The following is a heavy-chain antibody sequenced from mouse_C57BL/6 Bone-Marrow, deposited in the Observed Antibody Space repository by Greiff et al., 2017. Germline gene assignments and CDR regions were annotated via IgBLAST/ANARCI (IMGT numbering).Heavy chain of an antibody. J-gene: IGHJ2*01. CDR3: AGGLRRRVDY. CDR1: GYTFTSYG. Sequence: QVQLKQSGAELARPGASVKLSCKASGYTFTSYGISWVKQRTGQGLEWIGEIYPRSGNTYYNEKFKGKATLTADKSSSTAYMELRSLTSEDSAVYFCAGGLRRRVDYWGQGTTLTVSS. V-gene: IGHV1-81*01. CDR2: IYPRSGNT. D-gene: IGHD2-4*01.